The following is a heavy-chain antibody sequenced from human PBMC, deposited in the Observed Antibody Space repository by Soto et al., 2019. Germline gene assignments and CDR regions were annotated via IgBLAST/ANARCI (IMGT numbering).Heavy chain of an antibody. Sequence: PSETLSLTCTVSGGSISSGDYYWSWIRQPPGKGLEWIGYIYYSGSTYYNPSLKSRVTISVDTSKNQFSLKLSSVTAADTAVYYCARGGAYQLLPLPDYWGQGTLVTVSS. V-gene: IGHV4-30-4*01. D-gene: IGHD2-2*01. CDR1: GGSISSGDYY. J-gene: IGHJ4*02. CDR2: IYYSGST. CDR3: ARGGAYQLLPLPDY.